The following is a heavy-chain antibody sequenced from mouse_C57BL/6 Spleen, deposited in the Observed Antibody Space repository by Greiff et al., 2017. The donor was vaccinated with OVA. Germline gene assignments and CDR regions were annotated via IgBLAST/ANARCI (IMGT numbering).Heavy chain of an antibody. CDR2: ISSGSSTI. CDR3: ARGPFYYGSSYVAYFDY. D-gene: IGHD1-1*01. CDR1: GFTFSDYG. J-gene: IGHJ2*01. Sequence: EVKLMESGGGLVKPGGSLKLSCAASGFTFSDYGMHWVRQAPEKGLEWVAYISSGSSTIYYADTVKGRFTISRDNAKNTLFLQMTSLRSEDTAMYYCARGPFYYGSSYVAYFDYWGQGTTLTVSS. V-gene: IGHV5-17*01.